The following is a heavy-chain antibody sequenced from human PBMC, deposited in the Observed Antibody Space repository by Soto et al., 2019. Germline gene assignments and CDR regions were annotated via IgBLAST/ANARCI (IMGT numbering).Heavy chain of an antibody. Sequence: GALRLSCAASGCTFSSYSMNWVRQAPGKGLEWVSYISSSSTIYYADSVKGRFTISRDNAKNSLYLQMNSLRDEDTAVYYCARVRESYYYDSSGYYYGYWGQGTLVSVSS. CDR2: ISSSSTI. V-gene: IGHV3-48*02. J-gene: IGHJ4*02. CDR3: ARVRESYYYDSSGYYYGY. D-gene: IGHD3-22*01. CDR1: GCTFSSYS.